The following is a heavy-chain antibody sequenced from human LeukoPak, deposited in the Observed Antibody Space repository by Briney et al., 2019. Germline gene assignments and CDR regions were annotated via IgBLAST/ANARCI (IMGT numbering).Heavy chain of an antibody. Sequence: SETLSLTCTVSGGSISSSSYYWCWIRQPPGKGLEWIGSIYYSGSTYYNPSLKSRVTISVDTSKNQFSLKLSSVTAADTAVYYCARLYYYDSSGSGYYYYMDVWGKGTTVTVSS. V-gene: IGHV4-39*01. CDR1: GGSISSSSYY. CDR2: IYYSGST. J-gene: IGHJ6*03. D-gene: IGHD3-22*01. CDR3: ARLYYYDSSGSGYYYYMDV.